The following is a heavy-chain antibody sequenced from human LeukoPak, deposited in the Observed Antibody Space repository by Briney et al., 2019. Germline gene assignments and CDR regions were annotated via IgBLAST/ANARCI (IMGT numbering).Heavy chain of an antibody. CDR2: ISETGGGT. CDR3: AKDPQPAPMGAYFDF. J-gene: IGHJ4*02. CDR1: EFTFNTCA. V-gene: IGHV3-23*01. D-gene: IGHD2-2*01. Sequence: PGGSLRLSCAASEFTFNTCAMNWVRQAPGKGLEWVSTISETGGGTYYAASVKGRFTVSRDNSKNTLSLQMNSLRAEDTAIYYCAKDPQPAPMGAYFDFWGQGILVTVSS.